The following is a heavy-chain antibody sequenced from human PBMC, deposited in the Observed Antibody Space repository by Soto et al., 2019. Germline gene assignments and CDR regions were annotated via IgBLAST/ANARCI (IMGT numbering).Heavy chain of an antibody. CDR2: IYYYGNT. CDR3: ARDPPTPDY. J-gene: IGHJ4*02. CDR1: GGSIRGYD. Sequence: SETLSLTCTVSGGSIRGYDWSWIRQPPGKGLEWIGYIYYYGNTNYNPSLKSRITISVDTSNNQFSLKLMSVTAADTAVYYCARDPPTPDYWGQGTLVTVSS. V-gene: IGHV4-59*12.